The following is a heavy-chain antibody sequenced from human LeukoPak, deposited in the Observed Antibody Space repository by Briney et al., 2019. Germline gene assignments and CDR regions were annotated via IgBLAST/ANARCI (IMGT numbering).Heavy chain of an antibody. D-gene: IGHD3-10*01. CDR2: IGTAGDT. V-gene: IGHV3-13*04. J-gene: IGHJ6*02. Sequence: RGSLRLSCAASGFTFSSYDMHWVRQATGKGLEWVSAIGTAGDTYYPGSVKGRFTISRENAKNSLYLQMNSLRAGDTAVYYCARGRYGSGSYYLYYYYGMDVWGQGTTVTVSS. CDR3: ARGRYGSGSYYLYYYYGMDV. CDR1: GFTFSSYD.